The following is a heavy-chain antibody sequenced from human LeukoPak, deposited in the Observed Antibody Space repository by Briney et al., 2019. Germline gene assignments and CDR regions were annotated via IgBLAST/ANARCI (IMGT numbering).Heavy chain of an antibody. D-gene: IGHD6-6*01. CDR1: GFTFSSYA. CDR2: ISYDGSNK. Sequence: PGRSLRLSCAASGFTFSSYAMHWVRQAPGKGLEWVAVISYDGSNKYYADSVKGRFTISRDNSKNTLYLQMNSLRAEDTAVYYCARDRKIIAARPFSFDYWGQGTLVTVSS. V-gene: IGHV3-30-3*01. J-gene: IGHJ4*02. CDR3: ARDRKIIAARPFSFDY.